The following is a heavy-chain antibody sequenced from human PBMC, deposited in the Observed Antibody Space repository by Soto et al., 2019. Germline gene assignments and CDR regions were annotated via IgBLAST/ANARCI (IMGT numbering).Heavy chain of an antibody. CDR3: ARGTIVVVVAAQSYYFDY. Sequence: SETLSLTCAVYGGSFSGYYWSWIRQPPGKGLEWIGEINHSGSTNYNPSLKSRVTISVDTSKNQFSLKLSSVTAADTAVYYCARGTIVVVVAAQSYYFDYWGQGTLVTVSS. D-gene: IGHD2-15*01. J-gene: IGHJ4*02. CDR1: GGSFSGYY. CDR2: INHSGST. V-gene: IGHV4-34*01.